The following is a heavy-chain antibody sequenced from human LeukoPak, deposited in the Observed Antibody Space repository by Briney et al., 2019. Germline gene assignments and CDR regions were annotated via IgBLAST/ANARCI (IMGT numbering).Heavy chain of an antibody. CDR2: ISDIGSI. CDR1: GGSSSGYY. CDR3: AGHHPRNTVDF. D-gene: IGHD2/OR15-2a*01. Sequence: SETLSLTCAVYGGSSSGYYWSWIRQPPGKGLEWIAYISDIGSINYNPSLKSRVTISLETSKNQFSLKLSSVTAADTAAYYCAGHHPRNTVDFWGQGTLVTVSS. J-gene: IGHJ4*02. V-gene: IGHV4-59*08.